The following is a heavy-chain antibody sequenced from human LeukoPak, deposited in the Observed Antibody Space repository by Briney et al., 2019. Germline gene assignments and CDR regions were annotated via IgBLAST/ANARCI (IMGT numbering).Heavy chain of an antibody. D-gene: IGHD2-2*01. CDR3: ARAPITSPFYFDY. V-gene: IGHV3-23*01. Sequence: PGGSLRLSCVASGFTFSNYGMTWVRQAPGEGLEWVSGISGSGTSPYYADSVKGRFTISRDNSKNSLYLQMDSLRAEDTALYYCARAPITSPFYFDYRGQGTLVTVSS. CDR2: ISGSGTSP. J-gene: IGHJ4*02. CDR1: GFTFSNYG.